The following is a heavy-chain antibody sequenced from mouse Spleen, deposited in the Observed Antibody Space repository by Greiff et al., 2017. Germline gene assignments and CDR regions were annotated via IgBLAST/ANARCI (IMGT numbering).Heavy chain of an antibody. CDR3: ARDDYVDYYAMDY. Sequence: QVQLQQSGAELVKPGASVKLSCKASGYTFTSYWMHWVKQRPGQGLEWIGMIHPNSGSTNYNEKFKSKATLTVDKSSSTAYMQLSSLTSEDSAVYYCARDDYVDYYAMDYWGQGTSVTVSS. V-gene: IGHV1-64*01. D-gene: IGHD2-4*01. J-gene: IGHJ4*01. CDR2: IHPNSGST. CDR1: GYTFTSYW.